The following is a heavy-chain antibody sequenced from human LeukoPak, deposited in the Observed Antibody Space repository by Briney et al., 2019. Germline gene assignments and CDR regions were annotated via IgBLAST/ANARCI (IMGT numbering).Heavy chain of an antibody. V-gene: IGHV1-2*02. CDR1: GYTFTGYY. CDR3: ARIVVVPAAISFFDY. CDR2: INPNSGGT. D-gene: IGHD2-2*02. J-gene: IGHJ4*02. Sequence: ASVKVSCTASGYTFTGYYMHWVRQAPGQGLEWMGWINPNSGGTNYAQKFQGRVTMTRDTSISTAYMELSRLRSDDTAVYYCARIVVVPAAISFFDYWGQGTLVTVSS.